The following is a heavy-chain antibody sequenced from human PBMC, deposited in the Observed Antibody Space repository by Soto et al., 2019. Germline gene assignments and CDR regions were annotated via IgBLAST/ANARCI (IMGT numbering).Heavy chain of an antibody. D-gene: IGHD2-2*01. CDR2: INAGNGNT. J-gene: IGHJ6*02. Sequence: ASVKVSCKASGYTFTNYAMHWVRQAPGQKLEWMGWINAGNGNTKYSETFQGRVTITRDTSANTAYMELSSLRSEDTAVYYCARVYCSTTTCYGYYAKDVWGQGTKGTVSS. CDR1: GYTFTNYA. V-gene: IGHV1-3*01. CDR3: ARVYCSTTTCYGYYAKDV.